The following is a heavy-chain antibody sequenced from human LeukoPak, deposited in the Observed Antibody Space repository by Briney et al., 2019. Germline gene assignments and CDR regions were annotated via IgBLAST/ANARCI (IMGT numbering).Heavy chain of an antibody. Sequence: PGGPLRLSCAASGFTFSNFEMNWVRQAPGKGLEWVSYINSGGNTLYYADSVRRRFSISRDNAKNSLYLQMNNLRAEDTAVYYCARDRDCSGSSCYQPDYFDYWGQGTLVAVSS. CDR3: ARDRDCSGSSCYQPDYFDY. V-gene: IGHV3-48*03. J-gene: IGHJ4*02. CDR1: GFTFSNFE. D-gene: IGHD2-2*01. CDR2: INSGGNTL.